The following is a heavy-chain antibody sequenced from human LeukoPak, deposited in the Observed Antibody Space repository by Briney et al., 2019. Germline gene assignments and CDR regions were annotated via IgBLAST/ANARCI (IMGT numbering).Heavy chain of an antibody. V-gene: IGHV3-49*04. CDR2: IRSKAYGGTT. CDR3: TPYGSGSSGY. CDR1: GFTFGDYA. J-gene: IGHJ4*02. Sequence: GGSLRLSCTASGFTFGDYAMSWVRQAPGKGLEWVGFIRSKAYGGTTEYAASVKGRFTISRDDSKSIAYLQMNSLKTEDTAVYYCTPYGSGSSGYWGQGTLVTVSS. D-gene: IGHD3-10*01.